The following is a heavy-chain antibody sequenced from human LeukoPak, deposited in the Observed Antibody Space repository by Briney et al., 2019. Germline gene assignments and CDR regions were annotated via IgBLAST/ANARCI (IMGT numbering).Heavy chain of an antibody. Sequence: GASVKVSCKASGYTFTGYYMHWVRQAPGQGLEWRGWINPNSGGTNYAQKFQGRVTMTRDTSISTAYMELSRLRSDDTAVYYCARAEYHYDFWSGYSYYFDYWGQGTLVTVSS. CDR2: INPNSGGT. CDR1: GYTFTGYY. V-gene: IGHV1-2*02. D-gene: IGHD3-3*01. J-gene: IGHJ4*02. CDR3: ARAEYHYDFWSGYSYYFDY.